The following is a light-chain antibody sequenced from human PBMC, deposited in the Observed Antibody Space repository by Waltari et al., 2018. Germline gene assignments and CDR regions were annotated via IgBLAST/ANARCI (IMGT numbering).Light chain of an antibody. J-gene: IGKJ4*01. CDR3: QHYENWPPHEPP. V-gene: IGKV3-15*01. CDR2: GAS. Sequence: EIVMTQSPATLSVSPGERATLSCRASQSVNSNLVWYQHRPGQAPRLLIYGASSRATGVPARFSASGSGTEFTLTISSTQSEDFAVYYCQHYENWPPHEPPFGGGTKVEIK. CDR1: QSVNSN.